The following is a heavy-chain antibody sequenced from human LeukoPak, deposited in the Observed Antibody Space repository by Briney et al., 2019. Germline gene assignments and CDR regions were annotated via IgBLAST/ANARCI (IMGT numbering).Heavy chain of an antibody. CDR2: IYYTGSTSYT. CDR3: ARVHRITIFGVVTTLGFDP. D-gene: IGHD3-3*01. CDR1: GGSISSNNYL. V-gene: IGHV4-39*07. J-gene: IGHJ5*02. Sequence: SETLSLTCTVSGGSISSNNYLWGWIRQPPGKGLEWIGRIYYTGSTSYTSYNPSLKSRVTMSVDTSKNQFSLRLSSVTAADTAVYYCARVHRITIFGVVTTLGFDPWGQGTLVTVSS.